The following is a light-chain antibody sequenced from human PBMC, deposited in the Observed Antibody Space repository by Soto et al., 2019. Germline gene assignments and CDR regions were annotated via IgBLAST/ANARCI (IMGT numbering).Light chain of an antibody. CDR3: QKYSKAPWT. V-gene: IGKV1-27*01. J-gene: IGKJ1*01. CDR1: RGIENF. CDR2: GAS. Sequence: DIQMTQSPSSLSASVGDRVTITCRASRGIENFSAWYQQKPGKAPKLLIYGASTLQSGVSSRFRGSGSGTDFILTINNLQPEDVATYYRQKYSKAPWTFGQGTKVDIK.